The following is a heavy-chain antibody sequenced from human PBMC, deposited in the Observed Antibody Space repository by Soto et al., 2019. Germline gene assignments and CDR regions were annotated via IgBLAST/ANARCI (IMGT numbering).Heavy chain of an antibody. V-gene: IGHV3-33*01. D-gene: IGHD3-10*01. Sequence: QVQVVESGGGVVQPGRSLRLSCAASGFTFSSYGIHWVRQAPGNGLEWVAGIWYDGSDTFHSDSVKGRLTISRDKSQKTVFLQMNRLGVEDTALYYCARSPWLLFFGGGLDGMDVWGQGTTVTVSS. CDR2: IWYDGSDT. CDR3: ARSPWLLFFGGGLDGMDV. CDR1: GFTFSSYG. J-gene: IGHJ6*02.